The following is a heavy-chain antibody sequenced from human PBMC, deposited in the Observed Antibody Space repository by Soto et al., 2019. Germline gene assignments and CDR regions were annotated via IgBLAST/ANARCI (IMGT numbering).Heavy chain of an antibody. CDR3: AREDILGARSFDY. CDR2: ISSGSKTI. D-gene: IGHD1-26*01. V-gene: IGHV3-48*02. Sequence: QLGGSLRLSCAASGFTFSGYSVNWVRQAPGKGLEWVSYISSGSKTIYYADSVKGRFTVSRDNARNSQYLQMNSLRDEDTAVYYCAREDILGARSFDYWGQGTLVTVSS. J-gene: IGHJ4*02. CDR1: GFTFSGYS.